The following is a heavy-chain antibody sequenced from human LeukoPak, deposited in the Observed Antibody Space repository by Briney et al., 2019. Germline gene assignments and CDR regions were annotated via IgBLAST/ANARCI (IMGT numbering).Heavy chain of an antibody. D-gene: IGHD6-6*01. J-gene: IGHJ4*02. V-gene: IGHV1-69*05. CDR2: IIPIFGTA. CDR1: GGTFSSYA. CDR3: ARGGVAPRPYYFDD. Sequence: SVKLSCKASGGTFSSYAISWVRQAPGQGLEWMGGIIPIFGTANYAQTFQGRVTITTDESTSTAYLELSSLRSEDTAVYYCARGGVAPRPYYFDDWSQGSSVTVSS.